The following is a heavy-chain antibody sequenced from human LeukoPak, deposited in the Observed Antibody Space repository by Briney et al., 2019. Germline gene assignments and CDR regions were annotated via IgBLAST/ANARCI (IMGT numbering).Heavy chain of an antibody. CDR1: GFTFDDYG. J-gene: IGHJ5*02. V-gene: IGHV3-23*01. Sequence: GGSLRLSCAASGFTFDDYGMSWVRQAPGKGLEWVSAISGSGINIHYADSVKGRLTISRDNSRNTVYLQMNSLRVEDTAIFYCAKDGGFWSGYYPSWGQGTLVTVSS. CDR2: ISGSGINI. CDR3: AKDGGFWSGYYPS. D-gene: IGHD3-3*01.